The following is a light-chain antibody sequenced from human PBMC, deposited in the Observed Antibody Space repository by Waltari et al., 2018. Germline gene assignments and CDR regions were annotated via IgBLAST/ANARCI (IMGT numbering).Light chain of an antibody. CDR3: QQYSSNPLT. CDR2: DIS. CDR1: QSVRTW. V-gene: IGKV1-5*03. Sequence: DIQMTQSPSTLSASVGDRVIITCRTSQSVRTWLAWYQQKPGKAPKLMVYDISTLRSGVPSRFSGSGSGTEFTLTISRLQPDDFATYSCQQYSSNPLTFGGGTKVDVK. J-gene: IGKJ4*01.